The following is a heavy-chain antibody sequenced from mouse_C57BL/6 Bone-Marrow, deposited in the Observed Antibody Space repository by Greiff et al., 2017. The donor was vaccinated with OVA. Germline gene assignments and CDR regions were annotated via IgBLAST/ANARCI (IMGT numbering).Heavy chain of an antibody. CDR3: ATDYGSSPYYFDY. V-gene: IGHV1-81*01. D-gene: IGHD1-1*01. CDR2: IYPRSGNT. Sequence: VQLQQSGAELARPGASVKLSCKASGYTFTSYGISWVKQRTGQGLEWIGEIYPRSGNTYYNEKFKGKATLTADKSSSTAYMELLSLTSEDSAVYYCATDYGSSPYYFDYWGQGTTLTVSS. CDR1: GYTFTSYG. J-gene: IGHJ2*01.